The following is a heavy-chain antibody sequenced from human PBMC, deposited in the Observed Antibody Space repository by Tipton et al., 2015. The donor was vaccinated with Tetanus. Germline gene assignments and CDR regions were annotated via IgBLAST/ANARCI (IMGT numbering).Heavy chain of an antibody. J-gene: IGHJ4*02. CDR1: GGSISSYNYY. CDR2: VYYSGST. Sequence: TLSLTCTVSGGSISSYNYYWGWIRQPPGKGLEWIGSVYYSGSTYDSPSLKSRVTLSVDTSKNQFSLKLTSVTAADTAVYYCARWIAVTGTDFDFWGQGTLVTVSS. CDR3: ARWIAVTGTDFDF. D-gene: IGHD6-19*01. V-gene: IGHV4-39*01.